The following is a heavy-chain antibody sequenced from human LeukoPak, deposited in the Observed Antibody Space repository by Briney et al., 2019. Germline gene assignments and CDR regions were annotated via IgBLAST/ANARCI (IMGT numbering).Heavy chain of an antibody. CDR3: ARDGPYYYDSSGYPLDY. Sequence: SETLSLTCAVYGGSFSGYYWSWIRQPPGKGLEWIGEINHSGSTNYNPSLKSRVTISVDTSKNQFSLKLSSVTAADTAVYYCARDGPYYYDSSGYPLDYWGQGTLVTVSS. CDR1: GGSFSGYY. CDR2: INHSGST. J-gene: IGHJ4*02. D-gene: IGHD3-22*01. V-gene: IGHV4-34*01.